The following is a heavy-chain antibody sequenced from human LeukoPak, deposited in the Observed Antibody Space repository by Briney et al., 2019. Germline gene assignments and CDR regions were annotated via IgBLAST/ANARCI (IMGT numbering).Heavy chain of an antibody. CDR1: GGSFSDYY. CDR2: INHSRTT. J-gene: IGHJ5*02. V-gene: IGHV4-34*01. D-gene: IGHD3/OR15-3a*01. CDR3: ARGRRLWTWFDP. Sequence: SETLSLTCAVQGGSFSDYYWGWIRQPPGKGLEWIGEINHSRTTNYNPSLKSRVTISLDTSKNQFSLKLTSVTAADTAIYYCARGRRLWTWFDPWGQGTLVTVPS.